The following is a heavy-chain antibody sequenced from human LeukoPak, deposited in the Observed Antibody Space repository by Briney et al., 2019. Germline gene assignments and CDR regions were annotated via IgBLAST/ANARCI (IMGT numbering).Heavy chain of an antibody. CDR3: AKHGYCGSTSCYVDS. Sequence: PGGSLRLSCAASGFTFSSYGMTWVRQAPGKGLEWVSTISGSGDSTFYADSVKGRFTISRDNSKNTLYLQMNSLRAEDTAIHYCAKHGYCGSTSCYVDSWGQGTLVTVSS. J-gene: IGHJ4*02. CDR1: GFTFSSYG. CDR2: ISGSGDST. V-gene: IGHV3-23*01. D-gene: IGHD2-2*03.